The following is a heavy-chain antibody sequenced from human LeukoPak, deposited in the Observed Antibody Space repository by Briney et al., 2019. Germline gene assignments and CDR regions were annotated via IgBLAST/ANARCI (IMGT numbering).Heavy chain of an antibody. CDR3: ARAVEYNWFDP. Sequence: GGSLRLSCAASGFSFSSYSMNWVRQAPGKGLEWVSSISSSSYIYYADSVKGRFTISRDNAKNSLYLQMNSLRAEDTAVYYCARAVEYNWFDPWGQGTLVTVSS. V-gene: IGHV3-21*01. CDR1: GFSFSSYS. J-gene: IGHJ5*02. CDR2: ISSSSYI.